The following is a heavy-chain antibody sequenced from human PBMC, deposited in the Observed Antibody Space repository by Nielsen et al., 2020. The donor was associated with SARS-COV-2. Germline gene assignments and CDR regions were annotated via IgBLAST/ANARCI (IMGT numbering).Heavy chain of an antibody. CDR2: ISGSGGNT. CDR3: AKALGGGWLFPSDY. V-gene: IGHV3-23*01. Sequence: GGSLRLSCAASGYTFTSYAMSWVRQAPGRGLEWVSTISGSGGNTYYADSVKGRFTISRDNSKNTLFLQMSTLRVEDTALYYCAKALGGGWLFPSDYWGQGTLVTVSS. CDR1: GYTFTSYA. D-gene: IGHD6-19*01. J-gene: IGHJ4*02.